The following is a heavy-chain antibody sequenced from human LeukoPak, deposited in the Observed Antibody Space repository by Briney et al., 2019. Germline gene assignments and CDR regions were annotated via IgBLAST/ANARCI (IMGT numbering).Heavy chain of an antibody. V-gene: IGHV4-4*07. CDR3: ARDGATGSSIYYFDY. CDR1: GGSFSGYY. CDR2: IHTSGST. Sequence: SETLSLTCAVYGGSFSGYYWSWIRQPAGKGLEWIGRIHTSGSTNYNPSLKSRVTISVDTSENQFSLKLSSVTAADTAVYYCARDGATGSSIYYFDYWGQGTLVTVSS. D-gene: IGHD6-13*01. J-gene: IGHJ4*02.